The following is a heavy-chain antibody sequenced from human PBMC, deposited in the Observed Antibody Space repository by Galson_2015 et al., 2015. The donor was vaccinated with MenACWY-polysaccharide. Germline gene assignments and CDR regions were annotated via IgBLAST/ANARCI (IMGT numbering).Heavy chain of an antibody. V-gene: IGHV3-74*01. Sequence: SLRLSCAASGFTVSHYWMHWVRQAPGKGLVWVSRINSDGSATNYADYVKGRFTISRDNAKNTLYLQMNSLSDEDTAVYYCVKVGARYCSGGSCSFNWFDPWGQGTLVPVSS. D-gene: IGHD2-15*01. CDR1: GFTVSHYW. CDR3: VKVGARYCSGGSCSFNWFDP. J-gene: IGHJ5*02. CDR2: INSDGSAT.